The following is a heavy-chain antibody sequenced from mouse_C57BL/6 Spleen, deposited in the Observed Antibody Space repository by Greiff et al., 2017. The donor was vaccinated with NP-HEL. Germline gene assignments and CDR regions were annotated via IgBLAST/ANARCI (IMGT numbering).Heavy chain of an antibody. Sequence: EVQRVESGGGLVQPGGSLKLSCAASGFTFSDYYMYWVRQTPEKRLEWVAYISNGGGSTYYPDTVKGRFTISRDNAKNTLYLQMSRLKSEDTAMYYCARPPYYGSSGNWYFDVWGTGTTVTVSS. J-gene: IGHJ1*03. CDR2: ISNGGGST. CDR1: GFTFSDYY. D-gene: IGHD1-1*01. CDR3: ARPPYYGSSGNWYFDV. V-gene: IGHV5-12*01.